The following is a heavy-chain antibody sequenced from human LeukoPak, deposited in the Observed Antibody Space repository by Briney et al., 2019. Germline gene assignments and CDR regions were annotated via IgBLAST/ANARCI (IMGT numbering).Heavy chain of an antibody. D-gene: IGHD2-15*01. J-gene: IGHJ3*01. CDR2: ITGREGNT. V-gene: IGHV3-23*01. CDR1: GFSFRKYS. CDR3: AKAIHSLDSWDAFDV. Sequence: PGGSLRLSCVASGFSFRKYSMSWVRQAPGHGLEWVSSITGREGNTYAADSVKGRFTISRDSSEDTLDLQMDSLRAEDTAIYYCAKAIHSLDSWDAFDVWGRGTMVIVSS.